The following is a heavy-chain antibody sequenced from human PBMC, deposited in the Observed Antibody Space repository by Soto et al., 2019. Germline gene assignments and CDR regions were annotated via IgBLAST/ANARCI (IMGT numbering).Heavy chain of an antibody. D-gene: IGHD3-10*01. Sequence: GASVKVSCKASGYTFTSYGISWVRQAPGQGLEWMGWISAYNGNTNYAQKLQGRVTMTTDTSTSTAYMELRSLRSDDTAVYYCARAKGFGELFSYYYYGMDVWGQGTTVTVSS. J-gene: IGHJ6*02. V-gene: IGHV1-18*01. CDR2: ISAYNGNT. CDR3: ARAKGFGELFSYYYYGMDV. CDR1: GYTFTSYG.